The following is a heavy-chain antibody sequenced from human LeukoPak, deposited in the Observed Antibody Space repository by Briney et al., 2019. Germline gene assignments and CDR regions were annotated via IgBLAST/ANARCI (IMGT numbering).Heavy chain of an antibody. CDR2: MWYDGSRK. V-gene: IGHV3-33*01. J-gene: IGHJ4*02. D-gene: IGHD6-6*01. CDR3: ARDYSSSSYYFDY. Sequence: GGSLRLSCAASGXTFSRYGMHWVRQAPGKGLEWVALMWYDGSRKYYADSVKGRFTISRDNSKNTLYLQMNSLRDEDTAVYYCARDYSSSSYYFDYWGQGTLVTVSS. CDR1: GXTFSRYG.